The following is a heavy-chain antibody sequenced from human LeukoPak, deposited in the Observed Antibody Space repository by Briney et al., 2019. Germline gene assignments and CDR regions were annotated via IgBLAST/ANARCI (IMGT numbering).Heavy chain of an antibody. CDR1: GFSFSSFS. J-gene: IGHJ4*02. CDR2: ISGGSSFT. CDR3: ARDLGYSSGPNY. D-gene: IGHD6-19*01. Sequence: GGSLRLSCAASGFSFSSFSMNWVRQAPGKGLEWVSYISGGSSFTYYVDSVKGRFTISRDNAKNSLYLQMNSLRAEDTAVYYCARDLGYSSGPNYWGQGARVTVSS. V-gene: IGHV3-21*01.